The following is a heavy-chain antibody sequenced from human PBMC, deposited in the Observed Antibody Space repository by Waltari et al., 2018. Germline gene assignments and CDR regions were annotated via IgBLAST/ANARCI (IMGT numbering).Heavy chain of an antibody. J-gene: IGHJ4*02. CDR3: ARDQLWSDY. CDR2: RYHSGST. D-gene: IGHD5-18*01. Sequence: QVQLQESGPGLVKPSETLSLTCAVSGYSISSGYYWGWIRQPPGKGLEWIGRRYHSGSTYYNPSLKSRVTISVDTSKNQFSLKLSSVTAADTAVYYCARDQLWSDYWGQGTLVTVSS. CDR1: GYSISSGYY. V-gene: IGHV4-38-2*02.